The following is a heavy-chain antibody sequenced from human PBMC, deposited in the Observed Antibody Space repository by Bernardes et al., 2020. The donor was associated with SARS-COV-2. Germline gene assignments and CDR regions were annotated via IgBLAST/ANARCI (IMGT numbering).Heavy chain of an antibody. V-gene: IGHV1-2*04. CDR3: ARALYSGNSGLTF. J-gene: IGHJ4*02. CDR1: GDTFTGYY. D-gene: IGHD4-4*01. Sequence: ASVKVSCKASGDTFTGYYIHWVRQAPGQGLEWMGWIDPNSSGTNYAQKFQGWVTMTRDTSITTAYMELNRLKSDDTATYYCARALYSGNSGLTFWGQGTLVTVSS. CDR2: IDPNSSGT.